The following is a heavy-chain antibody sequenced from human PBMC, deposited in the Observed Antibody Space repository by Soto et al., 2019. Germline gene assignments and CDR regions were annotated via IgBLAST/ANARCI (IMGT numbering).Heavy chain of an antibody. CDR3: ARGVGAYCSSTSCYSYNWFDP. J-gene: IGHJ5*02. CDR2: INHSGST. Sequence: SETLSLTCAVYGGSFSGYYWSWIRQPPGKGLEWIGEINHSGSTNYNPSLKSRVTISVDTSKNQFSLKLSSVTAADTAVYYCARGVGAYCSSTSCYSYNWFDPWGQGTLVTVS. V-gene: IGHV4-34*01. CDR1: GGSFSGYY. D-gene: IGHD2-2*01.